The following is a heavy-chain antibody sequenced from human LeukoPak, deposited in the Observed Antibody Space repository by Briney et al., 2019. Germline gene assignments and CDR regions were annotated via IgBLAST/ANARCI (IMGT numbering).Heavy chain of an antibody. D-gene: IGHD3-22*01. CDR3: AREDSSGKTRAYVY. Sequence: GASVKVSCKTSGYTFTSYGISWVRQAPGQGLEWMGWISAYNGNTNYAQKLQGRVTMTTDTSTSTAYMELRSLRSDDTAVYYCAREDSSGKTRAYVYWGQGTLVTVSS. CDR2: ISAYNGNT. CDR1: GYTFTSYG. J-gene: IGHJ4*02. V-gene: IGHV1-18*01.